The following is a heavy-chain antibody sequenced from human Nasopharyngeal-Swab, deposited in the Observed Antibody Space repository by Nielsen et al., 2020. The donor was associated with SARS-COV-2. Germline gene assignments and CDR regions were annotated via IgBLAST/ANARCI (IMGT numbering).Heavy chain of an antibody. V-gene: IGHV4-4*07. Sequence: GSLRLSCTVSGGSISSYYWSWIRQPAGKGLEWIGRFYSSGSTTYSYNPSLKSRVTMSVDTSKNKFSLRLTSMSAADTAVYYCARVGRNGLYYFDYWGQGTLVTVSS. CDR2: FYSSGSTTY. J-gene: IGHJ4*02. D-gene: IGHD3-10*01. CDR1: GGSISSYY. CDR3: ARVGRNGLYYFDY.